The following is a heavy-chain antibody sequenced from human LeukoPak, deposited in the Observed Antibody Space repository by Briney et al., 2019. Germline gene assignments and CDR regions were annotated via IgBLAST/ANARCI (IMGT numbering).Heavy chain of an antibody. V-gene: IGHV3-11*04. Sequence: GRSLRLSCAASGLTFSDHYMSWMRQAPGKGREWISYISNGAGGTIHYADSVRGRFTITRDNSKDTLYLQMNSLRAEDTAVYYCARGGMVRGVIPNYYYYGMDVWGQGTTVTVSS. CDR2: ISNGAGGTI. CDR1: GLTFSDHY. CDR3: ARGGMVRGVIPNYYYYGMDV. J-gene: IGHJ6*02. D-gene: IGHD3-10*01.